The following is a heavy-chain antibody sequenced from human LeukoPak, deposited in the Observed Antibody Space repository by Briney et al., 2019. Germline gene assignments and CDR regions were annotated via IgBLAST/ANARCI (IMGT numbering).Heavy chain of an antibody. D-gene: IGHD6-13*01. V-gene: IGHV3-23*01. CDR1: GFTFSSYA. J-gene: IGHJ4*02. Sequence: PGGSLRLSCAASGFTFSSYAMSWVRQAPGKGLEWVSAISGSGGSTYYADSVKGRFTISRDNAKNSLYLQMNSLRAEDTAVYYCARTHGIAGNDYWGQGTLVTVSS. CDR3: ARTHGIAGNDY. CDR2: ISGSGGST.